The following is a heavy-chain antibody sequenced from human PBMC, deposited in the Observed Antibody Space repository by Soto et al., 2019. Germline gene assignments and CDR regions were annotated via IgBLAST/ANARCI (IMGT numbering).Heavy chain of an antibody. CDR1: GFSLSTSGVG. J-gene: IGHJ6*03. CDR2: IYWDDDK. D-gene: IGHD4-17*01. CDR3: AHTGGDYPFDYYYYYMDV. V-gene: IGHV2-5*02. Sequence: SGPTLVNPTQTLTLTCTFSGFSLSTSGVGVGWIRQPPGKALEWLALIYWDDDKRYSPSLKSRLTITKDTSKNQVVLTMTNMDPVDTATYYCAHTGGDYPFDYYYYYMDVWGKGTTVTVSS.